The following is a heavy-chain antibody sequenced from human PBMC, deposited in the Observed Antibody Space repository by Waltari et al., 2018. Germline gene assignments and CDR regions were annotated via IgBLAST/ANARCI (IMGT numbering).Heavy chain of an antibody. D-gene: IGHD5-12*01. CDR1: GGPFSGVG. J-gene: IGHJ3*01. Sequence: QVQLVHSGAEVKQPGSSVKVSCKSSGGPFSGVGLPWLRQAPGQGLEWMGKIIPMPGITDYEQKFQGRLRITADRSTTTGYMELRSLGSEDTAIYYCARRVSTKGAFEVWGRGTLVTVSP. V-gene: IGHV1-69*04. CDR3: ARRVSTKGAFEV. CDR2: IIPMPGIT.